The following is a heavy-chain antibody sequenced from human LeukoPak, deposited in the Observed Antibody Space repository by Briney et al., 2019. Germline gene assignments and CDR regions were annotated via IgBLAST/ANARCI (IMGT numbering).Heavy chain of an antibody. CDR2: IIPILGIA. Sequence: GASVKVSCKASGGTFSSYAISWVRQAPGQGLEWMGRIIPILGIANYARKFQGRVTITADKSTSTAYMELSSLRSEDTAVYYCARASCSGGSCYLAADDAFDIWGQGTMVTVSS. CDR3: ARASCSGGSCYLAADDAFDI. V-gene: IGHV1-69*04. CDR1: GGTFSSYA. D-gene: IGHD2-15*01. J-gene: IGHJ3*02.